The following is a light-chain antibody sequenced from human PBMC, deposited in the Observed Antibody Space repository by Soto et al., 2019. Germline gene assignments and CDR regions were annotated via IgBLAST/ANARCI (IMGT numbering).Light chain of an antibody. CDR1: QSVSSS. V-gene: IGKV3-15*01. J-gene: IGKJ4*01. CDR2: GVS. Sequence: EIVMTQSPATLSVSPGERVTLSCRASQSVSSSLAWYQQKPGQAPRLLIYGVSSRATDIPARFSGSGSGTEFTLTISSLQSEDFALYYCQQYNGGPPLTFGGGTKVEIK. CDR3: QQYNGGPPLT.